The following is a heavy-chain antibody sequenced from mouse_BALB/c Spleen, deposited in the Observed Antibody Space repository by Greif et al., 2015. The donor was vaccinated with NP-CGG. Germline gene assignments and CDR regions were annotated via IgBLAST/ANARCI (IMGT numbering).Heavy chain of an antibody. V-gene: IGHV5-9*03. J-gene: IGHJ2*01. CDR3: ARYGITTVVAPCYFDY. CDR1: GFTFSSYT. CDR2: ISSGGGNT. Sequence: EVHLVESGGGLVKPGGSLKLSCAASGFTFSSYTMSWVRQTPEKRLEWVATISSGGGNTYYPDSVKGRFTISRDNAKNNLYLQMSSLRSEDTALYYCARYGITTVVAPCYFDYWGQSTTLTVSS. D-gene: IGHD1-1*01.